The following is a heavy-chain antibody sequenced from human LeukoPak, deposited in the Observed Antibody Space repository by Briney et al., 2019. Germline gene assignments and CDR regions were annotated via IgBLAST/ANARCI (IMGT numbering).Heavy chain of an antibody. Sequence: LGESLKISCKGSGYSFTTYWIGWVRQMPGKGLEWMGIIYPGDSDTRHSPSFRGQVIISADKSIRTAYLQWTSLKASDTAMYYCARHTGEGSHFQHWGQGSLVTVSS. CDR2: IYPGDSDT. J-gene: IGHJ1*01. D-gene: IGHD3-16*01. CDR1: GYSFTTYW. V-gene: IGHV5-51*01. CDR3: ARHTGEGSHFQH.